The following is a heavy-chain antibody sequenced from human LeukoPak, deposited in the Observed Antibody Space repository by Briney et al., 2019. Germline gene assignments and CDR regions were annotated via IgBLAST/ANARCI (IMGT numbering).Heavy chain of an antibody. Sequence: PGGSLRLSCAASGFTFSSYSMNWVRQPPGKGLEWIGEINHSGSTNYNPSLKSRVTISVDTSKNQFSLKLSSVTAADTAVYYCAGNIVVVPAATIFDYYYYGMDVWGQGTTVTVSS. D-gene: IGHD2-2*01. J-gene: IGHJ6*02. V-gene: IGHV4-34*08. CDR1: GFTFSSYS. CDR3: AGNIVVVPAATIFDYYYYGMDV. CDR2: INHSGST.